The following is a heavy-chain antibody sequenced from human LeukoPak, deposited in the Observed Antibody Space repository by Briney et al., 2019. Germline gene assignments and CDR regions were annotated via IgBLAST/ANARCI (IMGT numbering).Heavy chain of an antibody. Sequence: PGGSLRLSCAASGFTFSSYDMHWVRQVTGERLEWVSAIGTAADTYYPGSVKGRFTISRENAKNSLYLQMNSLRAGDTAVYYCARGGPLTAAGDADAFDIWGQGTLVTVSS. CDR2: IGTAADT. D-gene: IGHD6-13*01. V-gene: IGHV3-13*04. CDR1: GFTFSSYD. J-gene: IGHJ3*02. CDR3: ARGGPLTAAGDADAFDI.